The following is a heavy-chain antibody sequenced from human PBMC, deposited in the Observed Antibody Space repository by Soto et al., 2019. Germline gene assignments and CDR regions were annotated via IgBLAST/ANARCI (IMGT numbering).Heavy chain of an antibody. V-gene: IGHV3-33*01. Sequence: QVQLVESGGGVVQPGRSLRLSCAASGFTFSSYGMHWVRQAPGKGLEWVAVIWYDGSNKYYADSVKGRFTISRDNSKNTLYLQMYSLRAEDTAVYYCARDNHYDSSGYYGGYFDLWGRGTLVTVSS. D-gene: IGHD3-22*01. J-gene: IGHJ2*01. CDR1: GFTFSSYG. CDR3: ARDNHYDSSGYYGGYFDL. CDR2: IWYDGSNK.